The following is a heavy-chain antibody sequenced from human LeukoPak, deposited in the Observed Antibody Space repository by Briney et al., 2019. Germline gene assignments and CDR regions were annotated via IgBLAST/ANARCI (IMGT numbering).Heavy chain of an antibody. J-gene: IGHJ4*02. Sequence: AAVTVSFKASGYTFTSYYLHWVRQAPGQGLEWMGIINPRGGTTSFAKKFQGRVTMTSDTSTSTVYMDLSSLRSDDTAVYYCARGIAKAGYDYWGKGTLVTV. V-gene: IGHV1-46*01. CDR1: GYTFTSYY. CDR3: ARGIAKAGYDY. CDR2: INPRGGTT. D-gene: IGHD6-13*01.